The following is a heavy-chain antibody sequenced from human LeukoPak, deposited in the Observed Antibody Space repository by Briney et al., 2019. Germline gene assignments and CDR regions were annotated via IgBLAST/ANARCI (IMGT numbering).Heavy chain of an antibody. CDR3: ARVNLRGSNYNWFDP. J-gene: IGHJ5*02. Sequence: ASVKVSCKTSGGTFLTHTFIWVRQAPGQGLEWMGKITPVIDTANYAQTFQGRVSIYADESTTTVYMDLSGLRPDDTAVYYCARVNLRGSNYNWFDPWGQGTRVTVSS. D-gene: IGHD3-10*01. V-gene: IGHV1-69*08. CDR2: ITPVIDTA. CDR1: GGTFLTHT.